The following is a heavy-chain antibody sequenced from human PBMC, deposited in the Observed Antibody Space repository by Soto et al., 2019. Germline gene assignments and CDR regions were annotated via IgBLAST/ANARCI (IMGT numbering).Heavy chain of an antibody. J-gene: IGHJ5*02. D-gene: IGHD1-1*01. Sequence: EVQLVESGGGLVKPGGSLRLSCAASGLTSSNYAMNWVRQAPGKGLEWVSSISSSSTYIYYADSVKGRFTISRDNAKKSLYLQMNSLRAEDTAVYYCASSTWMDWFDPWGQGTLVTVSS. CDR2: ISSSSTYI. CDR1: GLTSSNYA. CDR3: ASSTWMDWFDP. V-gene: IGHV3-21*02.